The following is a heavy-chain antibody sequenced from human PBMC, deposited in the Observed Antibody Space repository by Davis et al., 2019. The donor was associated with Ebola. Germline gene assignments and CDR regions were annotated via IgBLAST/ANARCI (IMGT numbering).Heavy chain of an antibody. Sequence: HSQTLSLTCAISGDSVSNTAGWNWIRPSPSRGLEWRGRTYYNSKWYSDYAVSVKSRITINPDTSKNQFSLQLNSVTPEDTAVYFCARGWLRSGFDYWGQGTLATVSS. V-gene: IGHV6-1*01. CDR1: GDSVSNTAG. CDR3: ARGWLRSGFDY. CDR2: TYYNSKWYS. J-gene: IGHJ4*02. D-gene: IGHD5-12*01.